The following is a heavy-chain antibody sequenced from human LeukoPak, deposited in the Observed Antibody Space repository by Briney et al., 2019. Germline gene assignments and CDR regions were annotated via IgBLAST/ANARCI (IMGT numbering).Heavy chain of an antibody. V-gene: IGHV1-8*01. CDR1: GYTFTSYD. CDR3: ARRDYYGSGSYPYYYHNYMDV. Sequence: ASVKVSCKASGYTFTSYDINWVRQDTGQGLEWMGWMNPNSGNTGYAQKFQGRVTMTRNTSISTAYMELSSLRSEDTAVYYCARRDYYGSGSYPYYYHNYMDVWGKGTTLTISS. D-gene: IGHD3-10*01. CDR2: MNPNSGNT. J-gene: IGHJ6*03.